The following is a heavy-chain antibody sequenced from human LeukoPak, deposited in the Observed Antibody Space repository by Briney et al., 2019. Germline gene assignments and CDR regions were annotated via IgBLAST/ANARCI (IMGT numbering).Heavy chain of an antibody. D-gene: IGHD2-2*01. CDR2: INHSGST. CDR3: ARVVGWYQLIH. CDR1: GGSFSGYY. J-gene: IGHJ4*02. V-gene: IGHV4-34*01. Sequence: SETLSLTCAVYGGSFSGYYWSWIRQPPGKGLEWIGEINHSGSTNYNPSLKSRVTISVDTSKNQFSLKLSSVTAADTAVYYCARVVGWYQLIHWGQGTLVTASS.